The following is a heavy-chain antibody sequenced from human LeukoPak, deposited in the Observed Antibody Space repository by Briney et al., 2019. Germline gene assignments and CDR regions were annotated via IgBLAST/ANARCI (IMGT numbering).Heavy chain of an antibody. V-gene: IGHV4-39*02. D-gene: IGHD3-10*01. CDR3: ASSTRGQAYYYYYMDV. CDR2: INHSGST. Sequence: SETLSLTCTVSGGSMSSNTYYWGWIRQPPGKGLEWIGEINHSGSTNYNPSLKSRVTISVDTSKNHFSLKLSSVTAADTAVYYCASSTRGQAYYYYYMDVWGKGTTVTVSS. J-gene: IGHJ6*03. CDR1: GGSMSSNTYY.